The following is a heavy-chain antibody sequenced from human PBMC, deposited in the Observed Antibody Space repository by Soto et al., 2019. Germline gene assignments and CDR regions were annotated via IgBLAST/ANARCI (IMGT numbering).Heavy chain of an antibody. CDR2: IYSGGST. CDR3: AAYSHQGY. CDR1: GFTVSNNY. D-gene: IGHD3-16*01. V-gene: IGHV3-66*01. J-gene: IGHJ4*02. Sequence: EQLVESGGDLVQPGGSLRLSCAASGFTVSNNYMSWVRQAPGKGLEWVSLIYSGGSTYYADSVKGRFTISRDSSKNTLYLQMNSLRAEDTAMYYCAAYSHQGYWGQGTLVTVSS.